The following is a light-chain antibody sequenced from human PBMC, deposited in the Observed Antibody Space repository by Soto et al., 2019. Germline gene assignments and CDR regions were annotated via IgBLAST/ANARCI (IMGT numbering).Light chain of an antibody. CDR2: DAS. V-gene: IGKV1-5*01. CDR3: QLYYSYPPR. CDR1: QSISAW. Sequence: IEMTQKNNTLSASVAGRVTITCRASQSISAWLPWYQKKPGKAPKPLIYDASSLQSGVPRRFSGSGSGTDFTLTISCLQSEEWATYYSQLYYSYPPRFAHGSKVDI. J-gene: IGKJ1*01.